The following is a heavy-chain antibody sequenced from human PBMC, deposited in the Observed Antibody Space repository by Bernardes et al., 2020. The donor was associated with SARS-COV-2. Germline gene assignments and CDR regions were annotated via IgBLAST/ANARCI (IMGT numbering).Heavy chain of an antibody. CDR3: ARSYCSSIFCSAGGYFDY. D-gene: IGHD2-2*01. CDR2: IYYSGST. V-gene: IGHV4-39*01. CDR1: DGSISSSNYY. J-gene: IGHJ4*01. Sequence: SETLSLTCTVSDGSISSSNYYWGWIRQPPGKGLEWIANIYYSGSTYYNSSLKSRVTISIDTSKNQFSLKLSSVTAADTAVYYCARSYCSSIFCSAGGYFDYWG.